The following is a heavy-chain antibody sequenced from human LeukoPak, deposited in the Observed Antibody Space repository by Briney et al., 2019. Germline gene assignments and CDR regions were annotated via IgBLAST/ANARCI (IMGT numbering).Heavy chain of an antibody. CDR2: ISWNSGSI. V-gene: IGHV3-9*01. CDR3: AAQRYSGSYLRFDP. D-gene: IGHD1-26*01. J-gene: IGHJ5*02. Sequence: GRSLRLSCAASGFTFDDYAMHWVRQAPGKGLEWVSGISWNSGSIGYADSVKGRFTISRDNAKNSLYPQMNSLRAEDTALYYCAAQRYSGSYLRFDPWGQGTLVTVSS. CDR1: GFTFDDYA.